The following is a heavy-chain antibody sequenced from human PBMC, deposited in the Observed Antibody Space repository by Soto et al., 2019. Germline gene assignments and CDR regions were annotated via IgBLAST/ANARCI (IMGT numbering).Heavy chain of an antibody. D-gene: IGHD3-9*01. J-gene: IGHJ6*02. CDR3: ARRRYFDWLPRVCYYGMDV. CDR1: GGSISSSSYY. Sequence: SETLSLTCTVSGGSISSSSYYWGWIRQPPGKGLEWIGSIYYSGSTYYNPSLKSRVTISVDTSKNQFSLKLSSVTAADTAVYYCARRRYFDWLPRVCYYGMDVWGQGTTVT. V-gene: IGHV4-39*01. CDR2: IYYSGST.